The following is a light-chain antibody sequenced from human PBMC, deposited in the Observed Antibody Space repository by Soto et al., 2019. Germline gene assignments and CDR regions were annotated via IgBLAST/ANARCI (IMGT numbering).Light chain of an antibody. J-gene: IGKJ1*01. Sequence: DIQMTQSPSTLSASVGARVTITCRASQSISSWLAWYKQKQGRAPKLLSYKASSLESGVPSRFSGSGSGTDFTLTISSLQPDDFETYYCQHYNSYSPTFGQGTKVDI. CDR1: QSISSW. CDR2: KAS. CDR3: QHYNSYSPT. V-gene: IGKV1-5*03.